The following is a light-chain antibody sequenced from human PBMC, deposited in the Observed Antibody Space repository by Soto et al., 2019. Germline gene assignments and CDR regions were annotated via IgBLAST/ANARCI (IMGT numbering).Light chain of an antibody. Sequence: ENVLTQSPDTLSLSPGERATLSCRASQSVDSSYLAWYQQKPGQAPRLLIYGTSTRATGISDRFSGSGSGTDFALTINRLEPEDFAMYYCQQYDNSLYTFGQGTKLEIK. CDR1: QSVDSSY. V-gene: IGKV3-20*01. CDR2: GTS. J-gene: IGKJ2*01. CDR3: QQYDNSLYT.